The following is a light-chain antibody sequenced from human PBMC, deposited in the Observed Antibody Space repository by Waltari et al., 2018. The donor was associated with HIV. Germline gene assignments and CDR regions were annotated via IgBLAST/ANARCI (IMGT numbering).Light chain of an antibody. CDR1: SSNIGSNT. CDR2: SNY. Sequence: QSVLTQPPSASGPPGQRVTISCSGSSSNIGSNTVHWYQQPPGTAPKLLIYSNYHRPSGVPDRFSGSKSGTSASLAISGLQSEDEADYYCATWDDSLNGRVFGGGTKLTVL. V-gene: IGLV1-44*01. CDR3: ATWDDSLNGRV. J-gene: IGLJ3*02.